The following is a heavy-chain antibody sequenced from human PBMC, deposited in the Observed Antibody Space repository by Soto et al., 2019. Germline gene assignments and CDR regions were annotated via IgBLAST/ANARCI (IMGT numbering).Heavy chain of an antibody. V-gene: IGHV3-33*01. D-gene: IGHD6-6*01. J-gene: IGHJ5*02. CDR3: AREYSSNSSQVGWIDP. CDR1: GFTFSSYG. CDR2: IWYDGSRN. Sequence: GWSLILACAASGFTFSSYGMHWVRQGPGKGLGWLAVIWYDGSRNYYADSVKGRFTICRDNSKNTVYLQMNSLRVEDTAVYYCAREYSSNSSQVGWIDPWGKGTMVTVSS.